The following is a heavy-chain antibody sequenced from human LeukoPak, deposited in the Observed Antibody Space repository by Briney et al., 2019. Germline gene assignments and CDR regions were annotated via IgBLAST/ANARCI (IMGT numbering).Heavy chain of an antibody. V-gene: IGHV4-59*01. Sequence: PSETLSLTCTVSGGSISSYYWSWIRQPPGKGLEWIGYIYYSGSTNYNPSLKSRVTISVDTSKNQFSLKLSSVTAADRAVYYCARFRYYDSSGYYPYYFDYWGQGTLVTVSS. CDR2: IYYSGST. D-gene: IGHD3-22*01. CDR3: ARFRYYDSSGYYPYYFDY. CDR1: GGSISSYY. J-gene: IGHJ4*02.